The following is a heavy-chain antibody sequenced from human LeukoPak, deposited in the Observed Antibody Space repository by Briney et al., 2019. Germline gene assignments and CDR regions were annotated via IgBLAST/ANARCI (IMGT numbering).Heavy chain of an antibody. CDR3: ARVRLRYYGSGTPYYFDY. Sequence: SETLSLTCSVSGASINSYYWNWIRQSPGKGLEWLGNIHYRGTTNYNPSLKSRVTLSLDSSKSQFALKVTSVTAADTAVYYCARVRLRYYGSGTPYYFDYWGQGTLVTVSS. D-gene: IGHD3-10*01. CDR2: IHYRGTT. J-gene: IGHJ4*02. V-gene: IGHV4-59*13. CDR1: GASINSYY.